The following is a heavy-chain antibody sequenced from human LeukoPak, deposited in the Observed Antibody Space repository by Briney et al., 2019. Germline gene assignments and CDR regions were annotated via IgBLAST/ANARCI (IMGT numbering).Heavy chain of an antibody. J-gene: IGHJ5*02. CDR2: IYHSGST. CDR1: GGSISSGDYY. CDR3: ARGSSWLDP. Sequence: PSETLSLTCTVSGGSISSGDYYWSWIRQPPGKGLEWIGEIYHSGSTNYNPSLKSRVTISVDKSKNQFSLKLSSVTAADTAVYYCARGSSWLDPWGQGTLVTVSS. V-gene: IGHV4-61*08.